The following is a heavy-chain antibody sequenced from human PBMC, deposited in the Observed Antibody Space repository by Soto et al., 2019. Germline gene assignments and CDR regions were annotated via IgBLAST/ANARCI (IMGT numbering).Heavy chain of an antibody. CDR1: GFTFSSYA. CDR2: VSAGGDMT. D-gene: IGHD3-10*01. J-gene: IGHJ6*02. Sequence: DVHVLESGGDLVQPGGSLRLSCAASGFTFSSYAMSWVRQAPGKGLEWVSSVSAGGDMTYYSDSVKGRFTISRDNSNNALFLQMNSLRIEDTGLYYCARGDRGGSGSPASYYYSGLDVWGQGTTVTVS. CDR3: ARGDRGGSGSPASYYYSGLDV. V-gene: IGHV3-23*01.